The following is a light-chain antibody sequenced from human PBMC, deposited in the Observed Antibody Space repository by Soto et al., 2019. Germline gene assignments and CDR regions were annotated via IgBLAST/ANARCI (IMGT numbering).Light chain of an antibody. CDR3: QHYGYSQWT. J-gene: IGKJ1*01. CDR2: SVS. Sequence: EIVLTQSPGTLSLSPGNRATLSCRASQSVPLNYLAWYQQRPGQAPRLLIYSVSTRATGIPDRFSGSGSGTDFTLTISRLEPEDSAVYFCQHYGYSQWTFGQGTKVDIK. CDR1: QSVPLNY. V-gene: IGKV3-20*01.